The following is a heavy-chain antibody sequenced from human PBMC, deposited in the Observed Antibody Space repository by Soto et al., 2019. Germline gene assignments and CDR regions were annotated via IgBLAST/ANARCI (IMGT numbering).Heavy chain of an antibody. V-gene: IGHV4-59*01. CDR2: IYYSGST. D-gene: IGHD2-21*02. J-gene: IGHJ3*02. CDR1: GGSISSYY. Sequence: SETLSLTCTVSGGSISSYYWSWIRQPPGKGLEWIGYIYYSGSTNYNPSLKSRVTISVDTSKNQFSLKLSSVTAADTAVYYCARAEVVTCAFDIWGQGTMVTVSS. CDR3: ARAEVVTCAFDI.